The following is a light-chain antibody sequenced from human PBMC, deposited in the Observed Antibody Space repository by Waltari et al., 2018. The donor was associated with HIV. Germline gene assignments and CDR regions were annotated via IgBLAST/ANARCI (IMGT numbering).Light chain of an antibody. V-gene: IGKV4-1*01. J-gene: IGKJ2*01. CDR1: QSVLYSSNNKNY. CDR3: QQYYSTPDT. CDR2: WAS. Sequence: DIVMTQSPDSLAVSLGERATINCKSSQSVLYSSNNKNYLAWYQQKPGQPPKLLIYWASTRESGVPDRFSGSGSGTDFNLTISSLQAEDVAVYYCQQYYSTPDTFGQGTKLEI.